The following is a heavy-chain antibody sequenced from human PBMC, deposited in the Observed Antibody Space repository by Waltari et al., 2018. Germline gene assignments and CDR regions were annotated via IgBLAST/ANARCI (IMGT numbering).Heavy chain of an antibody. D-gene: IGHD5-18*01. CDR3: ARQYSYGYTGNFDY. CDR1: GGSISSYY. CDR2: IYYSGST. Sequence: QVQLQESGPGLVKPSETLSLTCTVSGGSISSYYWSWIRQPPGKGLEWIGYIYYSGSTNYNPSLKSRVTISVDTSKNQFSLKLSSVTAADTAVYYCARQYSYGYTGNFDYWGQGTLVTVSS. J-gene: IGHJ4*02. V-gene: IGHV4-59*08.